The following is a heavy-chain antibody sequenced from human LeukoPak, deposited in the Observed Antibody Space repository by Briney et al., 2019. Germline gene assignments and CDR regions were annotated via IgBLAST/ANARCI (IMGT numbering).Heavy chain of an antibody. CDR2: IIPILGIA. CDR3: ARDIAADYYFDY. Sequence: SVKVSCKASGYTFTNFIINWVRQAPGQGLEWMGRIIPILGIANYAQKFQGRVTITADKSTSTAYMELSSLRSEDTAVYYCARDIAADYYFDYWGQGTLVTVSS. V-gene: IGHV1-69*04. J-gene: IGHJ4*02. D-gene: IGHD6-13*01. CDR1: GYTFTNFI.